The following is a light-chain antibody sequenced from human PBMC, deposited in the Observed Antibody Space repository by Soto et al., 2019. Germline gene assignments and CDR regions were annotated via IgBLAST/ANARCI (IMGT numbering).Light chain of an antibody. J-gene: IGKJ4*01. V-gene: IGKV1-5*03. Sequence: DIQMTQSPSTLSASVGDRVTITCRASQSISSWMAWYQQKPGKAQKLLIYRASHLESGVPSRFSGSGSGTEFTLTISRLQPDDSATYYCQQCHSYPLAFGGGTKGEIK. CDR2: RAS. CDR3: QQCHSYPLA. CDR1: QSISSW.